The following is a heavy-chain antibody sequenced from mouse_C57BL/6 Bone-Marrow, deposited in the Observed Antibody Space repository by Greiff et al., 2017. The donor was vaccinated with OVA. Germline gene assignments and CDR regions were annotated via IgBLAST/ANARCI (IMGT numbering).Heavy chain of an antibody. CDR1: GIDFSRYW. J-gene: IGHJ3*01. D-gene: IGHD1-1*01. V-gene: IGHV4-1*01. CDR3: ARQGAYYYGSSYGFAY. Sequence: EVKVVESGGGLVQPGGSLKLSCAASGIDFSRYWMSWVRRAPGKGLEWIGEINPDSSTINYAPSLKDKFIISRDNAKNTLYLQMSKVRSEDTALYYCARQGAYYYGSSYGFAYWGQGTLVTVSA. CDR2: INPDSSTI.